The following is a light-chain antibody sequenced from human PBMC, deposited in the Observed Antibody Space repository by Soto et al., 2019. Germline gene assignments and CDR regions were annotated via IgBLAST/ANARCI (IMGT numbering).Light chain of an antibody. V-gene: IGKV3-15*01. CDR2: DAS. J-gene: IGKJ1*01. Sequence: VMTQSPATLSVSPGEGATVSCRASQSINRNLAWYQQKPGLAPRLLIFDASTRATGVPARFRGTGSGTEITLTINGLQSEDSALYYCHQYNDWPSGAFGRGTKVEI. CDR3: HQYNDWPSGA. CDR1: QSINRN.